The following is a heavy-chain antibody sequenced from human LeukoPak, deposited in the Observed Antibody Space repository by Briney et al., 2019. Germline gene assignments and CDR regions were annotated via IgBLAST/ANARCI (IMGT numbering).Heavy chain of an antibody. J-gene: IGHJ4*02. V-gene: IGHV1-46*01. Sequence: ASVKVSCKASGYTFTSYYMHWVRQAPGQGLEWMGIINPSGGSTSYAQKFQGRVTMTRDTSTSTVYMELSSLRSEDTAAYYCARGTVEQDYGDYEEGYYFDYWGQGTLVTVSS. CDR3: ARGTVEQDYGDYEEGYYFDY. CDR2: INPSGGST. D-gene: IGHD4-17*01. CDR1: GYTFTSYY.